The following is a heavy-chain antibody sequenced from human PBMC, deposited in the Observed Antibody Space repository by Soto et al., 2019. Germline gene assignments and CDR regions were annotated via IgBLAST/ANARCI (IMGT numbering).Heavy chain of an antibody. J-gene: IGHJ6*02. D-gene: IGHD1-1*01. Sequence: SETLSLTCTVSGGSISSYYWSWIRQPQGKGLEWIGYIYYSGSTNYNPSLKSRVTISVDTSKNQFSLKLSSVTAADTAVYYCARSGAGNWNDVYYYYGMNVWGQGTTVTVSS. CDR2: IYYSGST. CDR1: GGSISSYY. V-gene: IGHV4-59*01. CDR3: ARSGAGNWNDVYYYYGMNV.